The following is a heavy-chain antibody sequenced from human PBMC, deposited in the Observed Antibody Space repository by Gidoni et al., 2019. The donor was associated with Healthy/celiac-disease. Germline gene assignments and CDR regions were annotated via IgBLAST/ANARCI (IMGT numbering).Heavy chain of an antibody. V-gene: IGHV3-23*01. CDR1: GFTFSRYA. Sequence: EVQLLESGGGLVQPGGSLRLSCAASGFTFSRYAMSWVRQAPWKGLEWCAAISGSGGSTYYSDSVKGRFTISRDNSKNSLYRQMNSLRAEDTAVYYCAKAAVVTLAEYFQHWGQGTLVTVSS. J-gene: IGHJ1*01. D-gene: IGHD2-21*02. CDR3: AKAAVVTLAEYFQH. CDR2: ISGSGGST.